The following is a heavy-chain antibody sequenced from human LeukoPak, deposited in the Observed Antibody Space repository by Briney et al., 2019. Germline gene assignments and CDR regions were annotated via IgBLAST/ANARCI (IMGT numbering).Heavy chain of an antibody. J-gene: IGHJ4*02. CDR3: AKGIYGYSYGLFDY. CDR2: ITSSGEST. D-gene: IGHD5-18*01. Sequence: PGGSLRLSCTASGFTFSGYAMSWVRQAPEKGLEWVSSITSSGESTWYAGSVKGQFTISRDNSKNTLYLQMNSLRAEDTAVYYCAKGIYGYSYGLFDYWGQGTLVTVSS. CDR1: GFTFSGYA. V-gene: IGHV3-23*01.